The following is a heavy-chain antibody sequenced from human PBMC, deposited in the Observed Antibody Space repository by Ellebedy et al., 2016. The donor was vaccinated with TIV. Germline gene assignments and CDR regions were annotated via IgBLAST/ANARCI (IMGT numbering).Heavy chain of an antibody. Sequence: SETLSLXXAVYGGSFSGYYWSWIRQPPGKGLEWIGEINHSGSTNYNPSLKSRVTISVDTSKNQFSLKLSSVTAADTAVYYCARAHSSSWYWGLTADRVDYWGQGTLVTVSS. D-gene: IGHD6-13*01. J-gene: IGHJ4*02. CDR2: INHSGST. CDR1: GGSFSGYY. CDR3: ARAHSSSWYWGLTADRVDY. V-gene: IGHV4-34*01.